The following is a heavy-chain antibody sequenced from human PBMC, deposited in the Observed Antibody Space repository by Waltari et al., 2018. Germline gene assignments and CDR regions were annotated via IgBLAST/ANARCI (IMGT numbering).Heavy chain of an antibody. V-gene: IGHV4-38-2*01. Sequence: QVQLQESGPGLLKPSETLSLTCGVSGYSINSGYYWGWIRQPPGKGLEWIGTIYHDGSTFTNQSLKSRRTMSMDTSKTECSLKLSSVTAADTAVYYCTRQVLGYCTSAPCRRLDSWGQGTLVTVSS. D-gene: IGHD2-2*03. CDR1: GYSINSGYY. J-gene: IGHJ4*02. CDR2: IYHDGST. CDR3: TRQVLGYCTSAPCRRLDS.